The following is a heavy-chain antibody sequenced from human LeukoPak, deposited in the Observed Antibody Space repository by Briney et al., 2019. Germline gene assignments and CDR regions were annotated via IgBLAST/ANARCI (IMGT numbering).Heavy chain of an antibody. CDR2: MNPNSGNT. CDR1: GYTFTCYD. J-gene: IGHJ3*02. Sequence: ASVKVSCKASGYTFTCYDINWVRQATGQGLEWMGWMNPNSGNTGYAQKFQGRVTMTRNTSISTAYMELSSLRSEDTAVYYCARAHTTGGAFDIWGQGTMVTVSS. D-gene: IGHD1-1*01. CDR3: ARAHTTGGAFDI. V-gene: IGHV1-8*01.